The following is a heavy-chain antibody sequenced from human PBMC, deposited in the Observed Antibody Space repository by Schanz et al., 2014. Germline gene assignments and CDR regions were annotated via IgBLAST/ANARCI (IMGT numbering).Heavy chain of an antibody. Sequence: QVQLVQSGAEVKKPGSSVKVSFKASGYTFTSYYMHWVRQAPGQGLEWMGIINPSGGSTSYAQKFQGRVTMTRDTSTSTVDMELSSVRSEDTAVYYGARDGEAEAGCDYWGQGTLDTVSS. V-gene: IGHV1-46*03. D-gene: IGHD6-13*01. J-gene: IGHJ4*02. CDR3: ARDGEAEAGCDY. CDR1: GYTFTSYY. CDR2: INPSGGST.